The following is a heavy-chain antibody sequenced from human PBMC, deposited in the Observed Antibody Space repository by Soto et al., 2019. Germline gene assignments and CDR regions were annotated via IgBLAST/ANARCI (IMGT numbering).Heavy chain of an antibody. CDR2: INPNSGGT. V-gene: IGHV1-2*02. Sequence: ASVKVSCKASGGTFSSYAISWVRQAPGQGLEWMGWINPNSGGTNYAQKFQGRVTMTRDTSISTAYMELSRLRSDDTAVYYCARDLVVVPAANYIPFDYWGQGTLVTVSS. D-gene: IGHD2-2*01. CDR1: GGTFSSYA. J-gene: IGHJ4*02. CDR3: ARDLVVVPAANYIPFDY.